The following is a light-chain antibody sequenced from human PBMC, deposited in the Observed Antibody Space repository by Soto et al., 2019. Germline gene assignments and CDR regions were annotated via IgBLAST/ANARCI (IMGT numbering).Light chain of an antibody. CDR2: DVT. Sequence: QSALTQPPSASGSPGQSVTISCTGASSDVGKYNFVSWYQQHPGKAPKLMIYDVTERPSGVPYRFSGSKSGNTASLTVSGLHDEEDEADYCSSYEASSITVVFGGGTKLTVL. CDR3: SSYEASSITVV. V-gene: IGLV2-8*01. CDR1: SSDVGKYNF. J-gene: IGLJ2*01.